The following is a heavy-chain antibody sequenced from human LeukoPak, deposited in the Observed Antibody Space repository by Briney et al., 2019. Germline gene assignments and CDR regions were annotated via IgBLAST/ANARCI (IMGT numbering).Heavy chain of an antibody. D-gene: IGHD6-13*01. CDR2: IRSKANSYAT. J-gene: IGHJ5*02. V-gene: IGHV3-73*01. CDR1: GFTFSGSA. Sequence: GGSLRLSCAASGFTFSGSATHWVRQASGKGLEWVGRIRSKANSYATAYAASVKGRFTISKDDSKNTAYLQMNSLKTEDTAVYYCTRQGAAGTFDPWGQGTLVTVSS. CDR3: TRQGAAGTFDP.